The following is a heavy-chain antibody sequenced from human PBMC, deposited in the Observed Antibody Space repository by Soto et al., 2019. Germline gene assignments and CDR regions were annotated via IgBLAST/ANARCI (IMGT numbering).Heavy chain of an antibody. V-gene: IGHV3-74*01. CDR3: ARGGGDRYDGNGYLGRH. CDR1: GFTFSSYW. J-gene: IGHJ4*02. Sequence: EVQLVESGGGLVQPGESLTLSCATSGFTFSSYWMHWVRQAPGKGLVWVSRIKSDGSGTYYADSVKGRLTISRDNARNTLYLQMNSLRVEDTAVSFCARGGGDRYDGNGYLGRHWGQGTLVTVSS. CDR2: IKSDGSGT. D-gene: IGHD3-22*01.